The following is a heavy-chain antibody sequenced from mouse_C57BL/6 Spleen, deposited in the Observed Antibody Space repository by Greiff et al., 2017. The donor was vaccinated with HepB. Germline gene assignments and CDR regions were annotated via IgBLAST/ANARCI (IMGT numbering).Heavy chain of an antibody. Sequence: EVQLQQSGPELVKPGASVKISCKASGYTFTDYYMNWVKQSHGKSLEWIGDINPNNGGTSYNQKFKGKATLTVDKSSSTAYMELRSLTSEDSAVYYCARSGSSGYGYWGQGTTLTVSS. CDR2: INPNNGGT. D-gene: IGHD3-2*02. CDR3: ARSGSSGYGY. V-gene: IGHV1-26*01. CDR1: GYTFTDYY. J-gene: IGHJ2*01.